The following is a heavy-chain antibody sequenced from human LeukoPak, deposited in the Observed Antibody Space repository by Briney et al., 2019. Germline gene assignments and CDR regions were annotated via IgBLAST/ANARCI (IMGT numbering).Heavy chain of an antibody. D-gene: IGHD2-21*02. CDR1: GLIYRDFR. CDR3: VRDAYCGGDCYPPSGTEYCQH. CDR2: ISSSSSNI. Sequence: PGGSLRLSCAASGLIYRDFRMAWVRQGPGKGLEWVSSISSSSSNILYADSVKGRFIISRENAKNSVFLQLNSLRVEDEAMYYCVRDAYCGGDCYPPSGTEYCQHWGQGALVAVSS. V-gene: IGHV3-21*06. J-gene: IGHJ1*01.